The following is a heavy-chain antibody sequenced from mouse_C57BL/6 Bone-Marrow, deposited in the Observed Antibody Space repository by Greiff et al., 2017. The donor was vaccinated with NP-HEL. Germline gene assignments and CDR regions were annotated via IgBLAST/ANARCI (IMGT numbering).Heavy chain of an antibody. CDR1: GYTFTSYW. J-gene: IGHJ4*01. Sequence: VHVKQSGTVLARPGASVKMSCKTSGYTFTSYWMHWVKQRPGRGLEWIGAIYPGNSDTSYNQKFKGKAKLTAVTSASTAYMELSSLTNEDSAVYYCTKGDYSTHYYAMDYWGQGTSVTVSS. V-gene: IGHV1-5*01. CDR3: TKGDYSTHYYAMDY. CDR2: IYPGNSDT. D-gene: IGHD2-5*01.